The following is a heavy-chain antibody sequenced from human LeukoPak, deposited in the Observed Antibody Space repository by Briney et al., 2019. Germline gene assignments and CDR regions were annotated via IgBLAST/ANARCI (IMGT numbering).Heavy chain of an antibody. CDR1: GGSLSEQY. CDR3: ARLTQTYYYDSSGSDYFDY. J-gene: IGHJ4*02. D-gene: IGHD3-22*01. CDR2: IYYSGST. Sequence: SETLSLTCTVSGGSLSEQYWGWIRQPPGKGLEWIGYIYYSGSTNYNPSLKSRVTISVDTSKNQFSLKLSSVTAADTAVYYCARLTQTYYYDSSGSDYFDYWGQGTLVTVSS. V-gene: IGHV4-59*08.